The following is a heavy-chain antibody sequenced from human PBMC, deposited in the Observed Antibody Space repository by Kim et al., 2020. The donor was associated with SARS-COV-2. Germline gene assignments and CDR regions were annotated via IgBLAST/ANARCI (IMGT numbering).Heavy chain of an antibody. V-gene: IGHV4-4*02. CDR1: GGSISSSNW. D-gene: IGHD3-10*01. J-gene: IGHJ1*01. Sequence: SETLSLTCAVSGGSISSSNWWSWVRQPPGKGLEWIGEIYHSGSTNYNPSLKSRVTISVDKSKNQFSLKLSSVTAADTAVYYCARMQINTYTMVRRRGYFQHWGQGTLVTVSS. CDR2: IYHSGST. CDR3: ARMQINTYTMVRRRGYFQH.